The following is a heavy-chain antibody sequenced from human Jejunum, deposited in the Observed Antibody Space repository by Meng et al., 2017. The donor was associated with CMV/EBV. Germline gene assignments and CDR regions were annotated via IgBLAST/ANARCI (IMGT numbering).Heavy chain of an antibody. CDR2: IRYDGSNK. J-gene: IGHJ6*02. CDR1: SDG. Sequence: SDGMHWGRQGPGKGLGWVAFIRYDGSNKYYADSVKGRFTISRDNSKNTLYLQMNSLRAEDTAVYYCAKTETAMASNYYYYYGMDVWGQGTTVTVSS. CDR3: AKTETAMASNYYYYYGMDV. V-gene: IGHV3-30*02. D-gene: IGHD5-18*01.